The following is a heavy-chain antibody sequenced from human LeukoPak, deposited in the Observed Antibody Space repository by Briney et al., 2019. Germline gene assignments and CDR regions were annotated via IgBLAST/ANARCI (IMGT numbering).Heavy chain of an antibody. D-gene: IGHD1/OR15-1a*01. CDR2: VYYNGIT. CDR1: GGSISTTRHY. CDR3: ASQLGGTTFH. V-gene: IGHV4-61*05. Sequence: SETLSLTCAVSGGSISTTRHYWGWIRQPPGKGLEWIGYVYYNGITNYNPSLKSRVSISLDTSKNQFSLRLNSVTAAETAVYYCASQLGGTTFHWGQGTLVTVSS. J-gene: IGHJ4*02.